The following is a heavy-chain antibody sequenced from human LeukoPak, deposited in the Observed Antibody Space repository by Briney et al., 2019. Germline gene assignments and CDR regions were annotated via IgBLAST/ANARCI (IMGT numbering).Heavy chain of an antibody. D-gene: IGHD6-13*01. CDR1: GDSISSYY. CDR2: IYYSRST. J-gene: IGHJ4*02. V-gene: IGHV4-59*01. Sequence: SETLSLTCTVSGDSISSYYWSWIRRPPGKGLEWIGYIYYSRSTNYNPSHKSRVTISVDTSKNQFSLKLSSVTAADTAVYYCAREKAGFDYWGQGTLVTVSS. CDR3: AREKAGFDY.